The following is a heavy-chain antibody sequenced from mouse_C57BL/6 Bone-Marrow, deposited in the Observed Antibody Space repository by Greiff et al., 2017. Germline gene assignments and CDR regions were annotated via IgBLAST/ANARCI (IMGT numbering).Heavy chain of an antibody. V-gene: IGHV1-9*01. CDR1: GYTFTGYW. J-gene: IGHJ3*01. CDR2: ILPGRGST. Sequence: VQLQQSGAELMKPGASVKLSCKATGYTFTGYWIEWVKQRPGHGLEWIGEILPGRGSTNYNEKFKGKATFTADTSSITAYMQLCSLTTEDSAIYYCARRRGLLPFAYWGQGTLVTVSA. D-gene: IGHD2-3*01. CDR3: ARRRGLLPFAY.